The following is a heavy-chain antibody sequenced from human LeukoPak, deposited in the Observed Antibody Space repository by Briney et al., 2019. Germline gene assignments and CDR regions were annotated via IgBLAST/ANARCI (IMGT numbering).Heavy chain of an antibody. V-gene: IGHV1-69*01. CDR1: GGTFSSYA. Sequence: GASVKVSCKASGGTFSSYAISWVRQAPGQGLEWMGGIIPIFGTANYAQKFQGRVTITADESTSTAYMELSSLRSEDTAVYCCARDPGYCSGGSCHYYYYGMDVWGQGTTVTVSS. CDR2: IIPIFGTA. CDR3: ARDPGYCSGGSCHYYYYGMDV. J-gene: IGHJ6*02. D-gene: IGHD2-15*01.